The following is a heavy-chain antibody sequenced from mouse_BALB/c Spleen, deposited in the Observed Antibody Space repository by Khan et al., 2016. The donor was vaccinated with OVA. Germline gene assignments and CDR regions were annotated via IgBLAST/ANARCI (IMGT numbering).Heavy chain of an antibody. CDR2: ISSTGST. V-gene: IGHV3-2*02. CDR3: ARSLYYSDSYAMDY. Sequence: EVQLQESGPGLVKPSQSLSLTCTVTGYSITSDYAWNWIRQFPGNKLEWMGYISSTGSTSYNPSLKSRISITRDPSKNQFFLHLNSVTTEDTATYYCARSLYYSDSYAMDYWGQGTSGTVSS. J-gene: IGHJ4*01. D-gene: IGHD2-13*01. CDR1: GYSITSDYA.